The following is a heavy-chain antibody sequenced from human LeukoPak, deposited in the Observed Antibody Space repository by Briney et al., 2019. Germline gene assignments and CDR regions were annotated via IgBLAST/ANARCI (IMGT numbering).Heavy chain of an antibody. J-gene: IGHJ6*03. CDR1: RFTFSSYG. CDR2: IQYDGSNA. V-gene: IGHV3-30*02. CDR3: AEDRCSNGVGCYYYYMDV. Sequence: GGSLRLSCAASRFTFSSYGMHWVRQAPGKGLEWVAYIQYDGSNAQYADSVKGRFSISRDSSKNILYLQMNSLRAEDTAVYYCAEDRCSNGVGCYYYYMDVWGKGTTVTISS. D-gene: IGHD2-8*01.